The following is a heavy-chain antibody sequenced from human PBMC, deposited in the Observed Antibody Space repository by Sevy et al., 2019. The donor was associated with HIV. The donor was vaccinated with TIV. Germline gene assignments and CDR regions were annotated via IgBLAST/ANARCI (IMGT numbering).Heavy chain of an antibody. D-gene: IGHD3-9*01. CDR1: GGSISSYY. V-gene: IGHV4-59*01. Sequence: SETLSLTCTVSGGSISSYYWSWIRQPPGKGLEWIGYIYYSGSTNYNPSLKSRVTISADTSKNQFSLKLSSVTAADTAVYYCARGKRYFDSPYYYMDVWGKGTTVTVSS. CDR3: ARGKRYFDSPYYYMDV. CDR2: IYYSGST. J-gene: IGHJ6*03.